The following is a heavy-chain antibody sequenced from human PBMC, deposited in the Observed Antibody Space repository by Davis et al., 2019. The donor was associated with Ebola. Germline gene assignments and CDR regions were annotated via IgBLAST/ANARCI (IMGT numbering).Heavy chain of an antibody. CDR2: MNPNSGNT. Sequence: ASVKVSCKASGYTFTSYGITWVRQATGQGLEWMGWMNPNSGNTGYAQKFQGRVTMTRNTSISTAYMELSSLRSEDTAVYYCARAHHLIAAAGGDYYYGMDVWGKGTTVTVSS. V-gene: IGHV1-8*02. CDR1: GYTFTSYG. J-gene: IGHJ6*04. CDR3: ARAHHLIAAAGGDYYYGMDV. D-gene: IGHD6-13*01.